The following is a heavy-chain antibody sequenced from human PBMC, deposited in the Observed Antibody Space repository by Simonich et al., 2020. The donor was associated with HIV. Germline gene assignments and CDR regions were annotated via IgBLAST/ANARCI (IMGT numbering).Heavy chain of an antibody. Sequence: QVQLVESGGGVVQPGRSLRLSCAASGFTFSSYAMHWVRQAPGKGLEWVAVISYDGSNKYYADSVKGRLTISRDNSKNTLYLQMNSRRAEDTAVYYCASGGSISSVWADDYWGQGTLVTVSS. D-gene: IGHD3-16*01. CDR1: GFTFSSYA. V-gene: IGHV3-30*07. J-gene: IGHJ4*02. CDR3: ASGGSISSVWADDY. CDR2: ISYDGSNK.